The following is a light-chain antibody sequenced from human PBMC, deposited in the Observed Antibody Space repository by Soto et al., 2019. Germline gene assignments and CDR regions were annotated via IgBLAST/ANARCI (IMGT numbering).Light chain of an antibody. V-gene: IGKV3-20*01. CDR1: QSVTSSY. CDR2: GAS. CDR3: LHFGSSPPHS. Sequence: EVVLTQSPGTLSLSPGERASLSCRASQSVTSSYLAWYQQKPGQAPKVLIYGASTRATGIPDRFSGSGSGTDFTLTISRLEPEDFAVYYCLHFGSSPPHSFGQGTKLEIK. J-gene: IGKJ2*03.